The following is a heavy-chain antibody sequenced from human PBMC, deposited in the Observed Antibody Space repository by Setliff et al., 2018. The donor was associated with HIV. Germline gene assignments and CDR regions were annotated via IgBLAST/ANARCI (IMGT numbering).Heavy chain of an antibody. CDR2: INTHTGSP. CDR1: GYTFINYA. J-gene: IGHJ5*02. V-gene: IGHV7-4-1*02. D-gene: IGHD4-17*01. Sequence: ASVKVSYKASGYTFINYAMNWVRQAPGQGLEWMGWINTHTGSPTYAQAFTGRFVFSVDTSVSTAYLQISSLKAEDTAVYYCARALYGDYGGDINWFDPWGQGTLVTVSS. CDR3: ARALYGDYGGDINWFDP.